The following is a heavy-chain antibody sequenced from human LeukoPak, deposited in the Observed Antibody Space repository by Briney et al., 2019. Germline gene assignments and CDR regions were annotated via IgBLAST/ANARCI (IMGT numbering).Heavy chain of an antibody. CDR1: GFAFNSYV. J-gene: IGHJ3*01. Sequence: GGSLRLSCAASGFAFNSYVIHWVRQAPGKGLEWVAIIWFDGSHEDYVDSVRGRFTISRDNSRNTMYLQMNSLRVEDTALYFCAKEVAFGAGAYDVWGQGTRVTVSS. CDR2: IWFDGSHE. CDR3: AKEVAFGAGAYDV. D-gene: IGHD3-10*01. V-gene: IGHV3-33*06.